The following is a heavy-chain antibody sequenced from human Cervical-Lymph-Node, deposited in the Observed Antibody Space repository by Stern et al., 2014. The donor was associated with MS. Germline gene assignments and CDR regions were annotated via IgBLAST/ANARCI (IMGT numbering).Heavy chain of an antibody. Sequence: EMQLVESGGGLVKPGGSLRLSCAASGFTFSSYSMTWVRQAPGKGLEWVSSISGSSSYIYYADSMKGRFTVSRDNAQKSLFLQMNSLRAEDTAVYYCARDSFSFYDILTGPNGMDVWGQGTTVTVSS. V-gene: IGHV3-21*01. CDR3: ARDSFSFYDILTGPNGMDV. CDR1: GFTFSSYS. D-gene: IGHD3-9*01. CDR2: ISGSSSYI. J-gene: IGHJ6*02.